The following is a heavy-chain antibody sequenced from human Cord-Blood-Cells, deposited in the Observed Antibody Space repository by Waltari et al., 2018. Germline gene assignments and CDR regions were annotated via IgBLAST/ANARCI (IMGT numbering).Heavy chain of an antibody. Sequence: QVQLVESGGGVVQPGRSLRLSCAAPVFTFSSYAMHWVGQAPGKGLEWVAVISYDGSNKYYADSVKGRFTISRDNSKNTLYLQMNSLRAEDTAVYYCARGGDSGSYFDYWGQGTLVTVSS. J-gene: IGHJ4*02. CDR2: ISYDGSNK. CDR1: VFTFSSYA. CDR3: ARGGDSGSYFDY. D-gene: IGHD1-26*01. V-gene: IGHV3-30*04.